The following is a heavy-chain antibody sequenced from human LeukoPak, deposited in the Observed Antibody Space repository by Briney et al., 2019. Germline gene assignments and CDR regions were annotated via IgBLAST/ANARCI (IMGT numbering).Heavy chain of an antibody. CDR3: ARDPPTTVTTHFYYYYGMDV. CDR1: GFPFSSYA. CDR2: ISYGGSNK. D-gene: IGHD4-17*01. J-gene: IGHJ6*02. V-gene: IGHV3-30-3*01. Sequence: GGSLRLSCAASGFPFSSYAMHWVRQAPGKGLEGVAVISYGGSNKYYADSVKGRFTIYRDNSKNTLYLQMNSLRSEDTAVYYCARDPPTTVTTHFYYYYGMDVWGQGTTVTVSS.